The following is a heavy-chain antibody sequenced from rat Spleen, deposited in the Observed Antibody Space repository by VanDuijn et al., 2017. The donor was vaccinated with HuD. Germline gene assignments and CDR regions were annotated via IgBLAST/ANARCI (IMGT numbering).Heavy chain of an antibody. J-gene: IGHJ3*01. CDR3: AGHWEGNWFAY. Sequence: EVQLKESGPGLVQPSQTLSLTCTVSGFSLTDYSVHWVRQPPGKGLEWMGVMWSGGSTAYNSALKSRLSISRDTSKSQVFLKMNSLQTEDTAMYFCAGHWEGNWFAYWGQGTLVTVSS. D-gene: IGHD5-1*01. CDR1: GFSLTDYS. V-gene: IGHV2S63*01. CDR2: MWSGGST.